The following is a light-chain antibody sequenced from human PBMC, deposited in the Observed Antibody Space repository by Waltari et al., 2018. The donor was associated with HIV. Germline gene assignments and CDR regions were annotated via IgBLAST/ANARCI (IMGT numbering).Light chain of an antibody. CDR3: SSYTSFSTVL. V-gene: IGLV2-23*01. CDR1: SSDVGTYSL. CDR2: EGN. J-gene: IGLJ2*01. Sequence: QSAMTQPASVSGSPGQSITISCTGTSSDVGTYSLVSWYQHHPGKAPKLMIYEGNKRPSGVSNRFSGATSGNTASLTISGLHAEDEADYYCSSYTSFSTVLFGGGTRLTVL.